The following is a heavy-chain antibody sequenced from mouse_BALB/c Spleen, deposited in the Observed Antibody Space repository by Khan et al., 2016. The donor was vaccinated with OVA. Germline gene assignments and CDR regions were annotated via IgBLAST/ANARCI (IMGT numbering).Heavy chain of an antibody. CDR2: INPSNGYT. D-gene: IGHD2-14*01. V-gene: IGHV1-4*01. J-gene: IGHJ3*01. CDR1: GYTFTSYT. CDR3: GRDGAYHRNDGWFAY. Sequence: QVQLKQSGAELARPGASVKMSCKASGYTFTSYTIHWIKKRPGQGLEWIGYINPSNGYTNYNQKFKDKATLTTDKSSTTAYLQLSSLTSDDTAVYDGGRDGAYHRNDGWFAYWGQGTLVTVSA.